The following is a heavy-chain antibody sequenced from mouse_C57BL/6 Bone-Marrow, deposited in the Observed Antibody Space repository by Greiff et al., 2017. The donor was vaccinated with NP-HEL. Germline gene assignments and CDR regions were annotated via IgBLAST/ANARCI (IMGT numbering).Heavy chain of an antibody. Sequence: VQLQQSGAELVKPGASVKISCKASGYTFTDYYINWVKQRPGQGLEWIGKIGPGGGSTNYNEKFKGKATLTADKSSSTAYMQLSSLTSEDSAVYFCARKGAYYYDYVFAYWGQGTLVTVSA. CDR3: ARKGAYYYDYVFAY. CDR1: GYTFTDYY. V-gene: IGHV1-77*01. D-gene: IGHD2-13*01. J-gene: IGHJ3*01. CDR2: IGPGGGST.